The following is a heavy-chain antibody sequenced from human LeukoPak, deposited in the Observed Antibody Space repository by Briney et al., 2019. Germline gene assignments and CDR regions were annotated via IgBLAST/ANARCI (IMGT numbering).Heavy chain of an antibody. V-gene: IGHV3-21*01. CDR2: ISGSSSQV. Sequence: GGSLRLSCEASGFRFSIYNMNWVRLAPGKGLEWVSSISGSSSQVWYADSVKGRFTISRDNAKNSLYLQMNSLRAEDTAVYYCAGGIGGGLFDYWGQGTLVTVSS. CDR1: GFRFSIYN. D-gene: IGHD1-26*01. J-gene: IGHJ4*02. CDR3: AGGIGGGLFDY.